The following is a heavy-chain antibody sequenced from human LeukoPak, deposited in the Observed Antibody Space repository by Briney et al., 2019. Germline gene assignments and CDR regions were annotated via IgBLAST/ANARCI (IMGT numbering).Heavy chain of an antibody. V-gene: IGHV1-69*13. CDR3: ARAREAVQWELRDAFDI. CDR1: GGTFSSYA. D-gene: IGHD1-26*01. Sequence: ASVKVSCKASGGTFSSYAISWVRQAPGQGLEWMGGIIPIFGTANYAQKFQGRVTITADESTSTAYMELSSLRSEDTAVYYCARAREAVQWELRDAFDIWGQGTMVTVSS. CDR2: IIPIFGTA. J-gene: IGHJ3*02.